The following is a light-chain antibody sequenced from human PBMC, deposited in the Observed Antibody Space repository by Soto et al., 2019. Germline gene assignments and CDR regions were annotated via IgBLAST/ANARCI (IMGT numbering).Light chain of an antibody. CDR1: QSVSSL. Sequence: EIVMTQSPATLSVSPGERATLSCRASQSVSSLLAWYQQKPGQPPRLLIYDASTRATATPERFSGSGSGTDFTLTISRLEPEDFAVYYCHQYDSIVQTFGQGTKVDIK. V-gene: IGKV3D-15*01. CDR2: DAS. J-gene: IGKJ1*01. CDR3: HQYDSIVQT.